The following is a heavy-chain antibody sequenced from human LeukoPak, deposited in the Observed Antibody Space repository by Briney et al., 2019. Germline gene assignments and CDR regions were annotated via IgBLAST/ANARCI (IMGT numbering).Heavy chain of an antibody. J-gene: IGHJ5*02. CDR2: IIPIFGTA. CDR1: GGTFSSYA. Sequence: ASVKVSCKASGGTFSSYAISWVRQAPGQGLEWMGGIIPIFGTANYAQKFQGRVTITTDESTSTAYMELSSLRSEDTAVYYCARGPPRIFGSGSSWFDPWGQGTLVTVSS. CDR3: ARGPPRIFGSGSSWFDP. V-gene: IGHV1-69*05. D-gene: IGHD3-10*01.